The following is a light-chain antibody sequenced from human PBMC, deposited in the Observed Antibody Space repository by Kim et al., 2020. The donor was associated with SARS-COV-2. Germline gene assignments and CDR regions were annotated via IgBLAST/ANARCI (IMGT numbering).Light chain of an antibody. Sequence: LSQGQTARLTWPGDELGAKYAGWYKKKPGQSPVLAIYQDSKRPSGIPERFSGSNSGNTATLTISGTQAMDEADYYCQAWDSRTGVFGGGTQLTVL. V-gene: IGLV3-1*01. J-gene: IGLJ3*02. CDR2: QDS. CDR1: ELGAKY. CDR3: QAWDSRTGV.